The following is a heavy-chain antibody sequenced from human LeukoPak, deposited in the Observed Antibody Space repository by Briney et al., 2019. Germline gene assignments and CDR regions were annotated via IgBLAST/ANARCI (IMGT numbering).Heavy chain of an antibody. Sequence: GESLRLSCAASGFTVSSNYMSWVRQAPGNGLEWVSVIYSGGSTYYADSVKGRFTISRDNSKNTLYLQMNSLRAEDTAVYYCARDNVGDGYYTNWFDPWGQGTLVTVSS. CDR1: GFTVSSNY. CDR2: IYSGGST. CDR3: ARDNVGDGYYTNWFDP. D-gene: IGHD3-3*01. J-gene: IGHJ5*02. V-gene: IGHV3-66*01.